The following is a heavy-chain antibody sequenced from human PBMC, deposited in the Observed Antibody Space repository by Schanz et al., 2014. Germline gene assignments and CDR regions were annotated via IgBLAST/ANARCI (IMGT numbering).Heavy chain of an antibody. D-gene: IGHD3-9*01. J-gene: IGHJ4*02. Sequence: VQLLESGGGLVQPGGSLRLSCAASGFTFTNYAMTWVRQAPGKGLEWVAIIWYDGSNKYYADSVKGRFTISRDTPKNTLYLQVNSLRAEDTAVYYCAKHVRSLTGNDYWGQGTLVTVSS. CDR3: AKHVRSLTGNDY. CDR1: GFTFTNYA. V-gene: IGHV3-33*06. CDR2: IWYDGSNK.